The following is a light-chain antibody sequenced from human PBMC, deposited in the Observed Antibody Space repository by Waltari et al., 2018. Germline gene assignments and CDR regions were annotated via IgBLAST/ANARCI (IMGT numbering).Light chain of an antibody. J-gene: IGKJ1*01. CDR3: QHYVRLPVS. V-gene: IGKV3-20*01. CDR1: QSVGRS. CDR2: GAS. Sequence: EIVLTQSPGTLSLSPGERATLSCRASQSVGRSLTWYQQKPGQAPRLLIYGASSRATGIPDRFSGSGSGTGFSLTISRLEPEDFALYYCQHYVRLPVSFGQGTKVDIK.